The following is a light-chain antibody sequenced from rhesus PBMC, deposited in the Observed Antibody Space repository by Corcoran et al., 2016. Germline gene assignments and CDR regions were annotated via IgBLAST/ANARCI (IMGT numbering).Light chain of an antibody. CDR3: SSYASSNTYI. J-gene: IGLJ1*01. V-gene: IGLV2-13*03. CDR1: NSDIGGYTR. CDR2: EIS. Sequence: QAAPTQSPSVSGSPGQSVTISCTGTNSDIGGYTRVSWYQQHPDKAPKLMIYEISQRPSGVSDRFSGSKSGNTASLTISGLQADDEADYYCSSYASSNTYIFVSGTRLTVL.